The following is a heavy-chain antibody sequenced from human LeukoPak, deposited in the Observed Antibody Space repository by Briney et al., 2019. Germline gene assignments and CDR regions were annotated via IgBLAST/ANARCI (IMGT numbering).Heavy chain of an antibody. Sequence: GGSLRLSCAASGFTFSSYAMHWVRQAPGKGLEWVAVISYDGSNKYYADSVKGRFTISRDNSKNTLYLQMNSLRAEDTAVYYCARDVGSYFLDYWGQGTLVTVSS. CDR1: GFTFSSYA. V-gene: IGHV3-30-3*01. CDR2: ISYDGSNK. CDR3: ARDVGSYFLDY. D-gene: IGHD1-26*01. J-gene: IGHJ4*02.